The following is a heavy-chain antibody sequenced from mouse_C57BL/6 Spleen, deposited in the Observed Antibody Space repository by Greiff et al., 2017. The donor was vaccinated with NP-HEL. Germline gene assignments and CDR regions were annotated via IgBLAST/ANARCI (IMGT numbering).Heavy chain of an antibody. CDR2: IYPGDGDT. D-gene: IGHD1-1*01. CDR1: GYAFSSSW. Sequence: QVHVKQSGPELVKPGASVKISCKASGYAFSSSWMNWVKQRPGKGLEWIGRIYPGDGDTNYNGKFKGKATLTADKSSSTAYMQLSSLTSEDSAVYFCARGITTVVARGRYYAMDYWGQGTSVTVSS. V-gene: IGHV1-82*01. CDR3: ARGITTVVARGRYYAMDY. J-gene: IGHJ4*01.